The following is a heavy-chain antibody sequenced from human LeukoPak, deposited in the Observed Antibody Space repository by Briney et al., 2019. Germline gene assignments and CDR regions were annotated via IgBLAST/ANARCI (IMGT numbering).Heavy chain of an antibody. CDR3: ARDEDLGIFTVSYFDY. CDR1: GFTFSRYW. Sequence: GVSLRLSCAASGFTFSRYWMLWVRQAPGKGLEGVANIKQDGSEKYYVDAVKGRFTIPRDNAKNSLHLKMNSPGAEDRAGYYCARDEDLGIFTVSYFDYWGQGTLVTVSS. V-gene: IGHV3-7*01. D-gene: IGHD3-9*01. J-gene: IGHJ4*02. CDR2: IKQDGSEK.